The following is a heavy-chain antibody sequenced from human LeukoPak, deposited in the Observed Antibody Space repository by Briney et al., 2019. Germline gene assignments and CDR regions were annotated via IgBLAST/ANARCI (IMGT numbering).Heavy chain of an antibody. CDR2: IFHSGST. CDR3: ARGNDFNWFDP. Sequence: LRLSCAASGFTFSSYAMSWIRQPPGKGLEWIGYIFHSGSTYYNPSLKSRVTISVDRSKNQLSLKLSSVTAADTAVYYCARGNDFNWFDPWGQGTLVTVSS. CDR1: GFTFSSYA. V-gene: IGHV4-30-2*01. J-gene: IGHJ5*02. D-gene: IGHD1-1*01.